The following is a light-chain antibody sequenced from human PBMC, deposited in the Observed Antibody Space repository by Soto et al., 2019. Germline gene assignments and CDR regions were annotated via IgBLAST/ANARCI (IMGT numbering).Light chain of an antibody. CDR1: QSVTSNY. Sequence: EIVLTQSPGTLSLSPGESAALSCRASQSVTSNYLVWYRQKPGQAPRLLIYAISSRAAGIPDRFNGSGSGTDFTLTITRLEPEDSAVYYCQQHSNSPWTFGQGTKVDI. J-gene: IGKJ1*01. V-gene: IGKV3D-20*02. CDR2: AIS. CDR3: QQHSNSPWT.